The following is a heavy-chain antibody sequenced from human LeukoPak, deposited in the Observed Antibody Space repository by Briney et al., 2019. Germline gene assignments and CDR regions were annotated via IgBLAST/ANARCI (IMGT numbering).Heavy chain of an antibody. CDR1: GGSFSGYY. J-gene: IGHJ6*03. D-gene: IGHD3-22*01. V-gene: IGHV4-34*01. Sequence: SETLSLTCAVYGGSFSGYYWSWIRQPPGKGLEWIGEINHSGSTNYNSSPKSRVTISVDTSKNQFSLYLRSVTAADTAVYYCARPHISDSRYYYMDVWGKGTTVTVSS. CDR2: INHSGST. CDR3: ARPHISDSRYYYMDV.